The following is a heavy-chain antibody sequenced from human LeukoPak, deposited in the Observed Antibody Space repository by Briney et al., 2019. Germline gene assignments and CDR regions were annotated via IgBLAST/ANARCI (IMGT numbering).Heavy chain of an antibody. J-gene: IGHJ4*02. CDR1: GFTFSNYA. Sequence: QSGGSLRLSCVASGFTFSNYATSWVRQAPGKGLEWVSGIVNSGGSTYYADSVKGRLTISRDNSKKTVYLQMSSLRGDDTAVYYCAKDRAGYSYGMFDSWGQGTLVTVSS. CDR3: AKDRAGYSYGMFDS. CDR2: IVNSGGST. D-gene: IGHD5-18*01. V-gene: IGHV3-23*01.